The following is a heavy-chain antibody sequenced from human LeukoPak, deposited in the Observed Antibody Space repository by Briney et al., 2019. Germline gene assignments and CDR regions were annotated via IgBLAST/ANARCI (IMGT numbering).Heavy chain of an antibody. CDR2: IIPILGIA. V-gene: IGHV1-69*02. D-gene: IGHD6-6*01. J-gene: IGHJ6*03. CDR1: GGTFSSYT. CDR3: ARGSSYYYYYMDV. Sequence: SVKVSCXASGGTFSSYTISWVRQAPGQGLEWMGRIIPILGIANYAQKFQGRVTITADKSTSTAYMELSSLRSEDTAVYYCARGSSYYYYYMDVWGKGTTVTVSS.